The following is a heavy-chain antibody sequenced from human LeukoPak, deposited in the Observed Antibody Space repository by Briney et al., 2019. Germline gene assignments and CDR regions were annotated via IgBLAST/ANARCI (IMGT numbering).Heavy chain of an antibody. D-gene: IGHD5-24*01. CDR3: AREGYMATINY. J-gene: IGHJ4*02. Sequence: PGGSLRLSCAASGFTFSSYEMNWVRQAPGKGLEWVSYISSSGGTIYSADSVKGRFTISRDNAKNSLYLQMNSLRAEDAAVYYCAREGYMATINYWGQGTLVTVSS. CDR1: GFTFSSYE. V-gene: IGHV3-48*03. CDR2: ISSSGGTI.